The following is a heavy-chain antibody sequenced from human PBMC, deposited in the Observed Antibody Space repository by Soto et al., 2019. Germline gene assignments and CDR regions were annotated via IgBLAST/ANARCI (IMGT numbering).Heavy chain of an antibody. CDR2: INAGNGNT. CDR3: ARAVAVPADFDY. Sequence: EASVKVYCKASGYTLTSYAMHWVRQAPGQRLEWMGLINAGNGNTKYSQKFQGRVTITRDTSASTAYMELSSLRSEDTAVYYCARAVAVPADFDYWGQGTLVTVSS. D-gene: IGHD6-19*01. CDR1: GYTLTSYA. V-gene: IGHV1-3*01. J-gene: IGHJ4*02.